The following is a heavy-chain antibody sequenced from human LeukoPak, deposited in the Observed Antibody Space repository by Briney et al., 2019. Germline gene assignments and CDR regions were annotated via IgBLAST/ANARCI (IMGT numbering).Heavy chain of an antibody. CDR3: ASSIGILTGYRGDAFDI. CDR1: GFTFSDYY. Sequence: GGSLRLSCAASGFTFSDYYMSWIRQAPGKGLEWISYISSSGSTIYYADSVKGRFTISRDNAKNSLYLQMNSLRAEDTAVYYCASSIGILTGYRGDAFDIWGQGTMVTVSS. V-gene: IGHV3-11*01. CDR2: ISSSGSTI. J-gene: IGHJ3*02. D-gene: IGHD3-9*01.